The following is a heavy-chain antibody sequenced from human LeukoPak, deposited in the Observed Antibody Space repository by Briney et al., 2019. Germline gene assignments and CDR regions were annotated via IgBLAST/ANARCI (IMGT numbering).Heavy chain of an antibody. CDR3: ARDLGYDSSGYYVDY. CDR2: ISAYNGNT. CDR1: GYTFTSYG. V-gene: IGHV1-18*01. Sequence: ASVEVSCKASGYTFTSYGISWVRQAPGQGLEWMGWISAYNGNTNYAQKLQGRVTMTTDTSTSTAYMELRSLRSDDTAVYYCARDLGYDSSGYYVDYWGQGTLVTVSS. D-gene: IGHD3-22*01. J-gene: IGHJ4*02.